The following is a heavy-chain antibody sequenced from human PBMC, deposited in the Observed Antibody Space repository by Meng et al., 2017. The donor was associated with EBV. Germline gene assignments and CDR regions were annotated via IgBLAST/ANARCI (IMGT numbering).Heavy chain of an antibody. V-gene: IGHV1-69*17. CDR1: GDNFNNFG. Sequence: QVQLVQLGAHLKKPCYSVKVSWKGTGDNFNNFGISWVRQATGQGLEWMGDVTSVFGIANYAEGFQGRVPISADTSTRTAYMDQSSMRSDDTAVYYCARGLDYFDSWGQGTLVTVSS. J-gene: IGHJ4*02. CDR3: ARGLDYFDS. CDR2: VTSVFGIA.